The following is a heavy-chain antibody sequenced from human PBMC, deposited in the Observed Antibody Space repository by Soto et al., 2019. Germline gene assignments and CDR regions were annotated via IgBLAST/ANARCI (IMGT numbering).Heavy chain of an antibody. CDR2: INHLGSI. V-gene: IGHV4-34*01. CDR3: ARHKKGLNVYFDY. CDR1: GGSLSDYF. Sequence: SETLSLTCVVSGGSLSDYFWSWIRQPPGMALEWIGEINHLGSINYNPSLKSRVTMSVDTSKNQFSLTLNSVTAADTATYYCARHKKGLNVYFDYGGKETRVTVPS. J-gene: IGHJ4*02.